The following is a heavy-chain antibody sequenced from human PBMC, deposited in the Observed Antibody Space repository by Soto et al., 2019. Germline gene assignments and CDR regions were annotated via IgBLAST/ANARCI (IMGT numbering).Heavy chain of an antibody. D-gene: IGHD6-13*01. J-gene: IGHJ4*02. CDR1: GFTFSSYA. CDR3: AVGRGAAAGT. CDR2: ISGSGGST. V-gene: IGHV3-23*01. Sequence: EVQLLESWGGLVQPGGSLRLSCAASGFTFSSYAMSWVRQGPGKGLEWVSAISGSGGSTYYADSVKGRFTISRDNSKNALYLQMNSLRAEDAAVYYCAVGRGAAAGTRGQGTLVTVSS.